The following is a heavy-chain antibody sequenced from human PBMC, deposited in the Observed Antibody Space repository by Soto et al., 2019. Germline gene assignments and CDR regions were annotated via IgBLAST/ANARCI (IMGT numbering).Heavy chain of an antibody. CDR2: ILYNVTT. Sequence: QVQLQESGPGLVKPSQTLSLTSTVSGDSINRDDYYWSWIRQTPGKGLEWIGYILYNVTTHYNPSLKSRVIISQDASKNQFSLNLTSVTVADTAVYYCARDGGPVYYGLDVWGQGTTVTVSS. CDR3: ARDGGPVYYGLDV. CDR1: GDSINRDDYY. D-gene: IGHD3-10*01. J-gene: IGHJ6*02. V-gene: IGHV4-30-4*01.